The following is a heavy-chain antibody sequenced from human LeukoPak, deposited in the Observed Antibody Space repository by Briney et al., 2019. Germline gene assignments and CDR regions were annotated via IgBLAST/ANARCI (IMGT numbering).Heavy chain of an antibody. V-gene: IGHV4-59*08. J-gene: IGHJ3*02. CDR1: GGSISSYY. CDR3: ARLVRGAFDI. Sequence: PSETLSLTCTVSGGSISSYYWSWIRQPPGKGLEWIGYIYCSGSTNYNPSLKSRVTISVDTSKNQFSLKLSSVTAADTAVYYCARLVRGAFDIWGQGTMVTVSS. CDR2: IYCSGST. D-gene: IGHD6-6*01.